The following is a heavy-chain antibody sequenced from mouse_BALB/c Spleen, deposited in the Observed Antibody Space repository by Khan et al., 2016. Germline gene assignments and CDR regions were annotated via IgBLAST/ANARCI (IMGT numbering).Heavy chain of an antibody. CDR2: ISSGGSYT. J-gene: IGHJ3*01. V-gene: IGHV5-6*01. CDR1: GFTFSSYG. CDR3: ADLRAY. Sequence: EVELVESGGDLVKPGGSLKLSCAASGFTFSSYGMSWVRQTPDKRLEWVATISSGGSYTYYPDSVKGRFTISRDNAKNTLYLQMSSLKSEDTAMYYCADLRAYWGQGTLVTVSA.